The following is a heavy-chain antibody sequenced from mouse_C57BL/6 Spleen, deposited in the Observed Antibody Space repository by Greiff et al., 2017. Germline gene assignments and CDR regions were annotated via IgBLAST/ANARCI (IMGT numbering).Heavy chain of an antibody. CDR1: GFSLTSYG. Sequence: VKLMESGPGLVAPSQSLSITCTVSGFSLTSYGVHWVRQPPGKGLEWLVVIWSDGSTTYNSALKSRLSISKDNSKSQVFLKMNSLQTDDTAMYYCARHVDGYYGAMDYWGQGTSVTVSS. D-gene: IGHD2-3*01. J-gene: IGHJ4*01. V-gene: IGHV2-6-1*01. CDR3: ARHVDGYYGAMDY. CDR2: IWSDGST.